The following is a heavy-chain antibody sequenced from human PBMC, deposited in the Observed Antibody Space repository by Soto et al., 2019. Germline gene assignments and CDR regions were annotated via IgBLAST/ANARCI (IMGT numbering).Heavy chain of an antibody. CDR2: IYYSGST. V-gene: IGHV4-30-4*01. CDR3: ARAQKHRPYNIVVVPAATRGAFDI. CDR1: GGSISSGDYY. J-gene: IGHJ3*02. Sequence: QVQLQESGPGLVKPSQTLSLTCTVSGGSISSGDYYWSWIRQPPGKGLEWIGYIYYSGSTYYNPSLKSRVTISVDTSKNQFSLKLSSVTAADMAVYYCARAQKHRPYNIVVVPAATRGAFDIWGQGTMVTVSS. D-gene: IGHD2-2*01.